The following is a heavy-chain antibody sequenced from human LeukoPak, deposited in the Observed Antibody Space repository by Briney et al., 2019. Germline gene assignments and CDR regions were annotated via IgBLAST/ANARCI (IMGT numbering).Heavy chain of an antibody. CDR1: GGSISSGDYY. Sequence: SQTLSLTXTVSGGSISSGDYYWSWIRQPPGKGLEWIGYIYYSGSTYYNPSLKSRVTISVDTSKNQFSLKLSSVTAADTAVYYCARDFGDYLMDYAFDIWGQGTMVTVSS. J-gene: IGHJ3*02. V-gene: IGHV4-30-4*08. D-gene: IGHD4-17*01. CDR3: ARDFGDYLMDYAFDI. CDR2: IYYSGST.